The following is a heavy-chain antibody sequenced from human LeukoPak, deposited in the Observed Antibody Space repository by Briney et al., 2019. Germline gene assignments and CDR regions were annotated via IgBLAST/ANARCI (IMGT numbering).Heavy chain of an antibody. V-gene: IGHV1-46*01. CDR2: INPRGGST. J-gene: IGHJ4*02. CDR1: GYTFTSYY. CDR3: ARDLMTTVVTPGDY. D-gene: IGHD4-23*01. Sequence: ASVNVSCKASGYTFTSYYMHWVRQAPGQGLEWMGIINPRGGSTSYAQNFQGRVTMTRDTSASTVYLELSGLRSEDTAVYYCARDLMTTVVTPGDYCGQGTLVTVPS.